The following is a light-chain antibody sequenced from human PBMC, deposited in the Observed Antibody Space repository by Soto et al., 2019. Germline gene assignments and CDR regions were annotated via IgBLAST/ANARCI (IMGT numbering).Light chain of an antibody. CDR1: QSVSSY. CDR2: DAS. Sequence: EIVLTQSPATLSLSPGERATLSCRASQSVSSYLAWYQQKPGQAPRLLIYDASNRATGILARFSGSGSGTDFTLTISSLEPEDFAVYYCQQRSNWLSTFGQGTRLEIK. V-gene: IGKV3-11*01. J-gene: IGKJ5*01. CDR3: QQRSNWLST.